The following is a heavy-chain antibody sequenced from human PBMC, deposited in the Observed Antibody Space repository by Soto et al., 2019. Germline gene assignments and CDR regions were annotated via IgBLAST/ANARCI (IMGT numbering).Heavy chain of an antibody. D-gene: IGHD5-12*01. Sequence: GDSVKVSCKASGYTFTSYYMHWVRQAPGQGLEWMGIINPSGGSTSYAQKFQGRVTMTRDKSTSTVYMELSSLRSEDTAVYYCARGLVDTILSTFDYCGQXTLVTVSA. CDR3: ARGLVDTILSTFDY. V-gene: IGHV1-46*03. J-gene: IGHJ4*02. CDR2: INPSGGST. CDR1: GYTFTSYY.